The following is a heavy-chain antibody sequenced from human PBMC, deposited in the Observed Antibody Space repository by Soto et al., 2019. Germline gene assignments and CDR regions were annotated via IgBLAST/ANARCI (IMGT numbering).Heavy chain of an antibody. V-gene: IGHV3-13*01. CDR3: ARTDRDFYGLDV. Sequence: EVQLVESGGGLVQPGESLRLSCEASGFTFRNYDMHWVRQGTGKGLEWVSGISAAGDTDYADSVEGRFTITRENAQNSFFLQMNSLRVGDTAVYYCARTDRDFYGLDVWGQGTTVTVSS. CDR2: ISAAGDT. CDR1: GFTFRNYD. J-gene: IGHJ6*02.